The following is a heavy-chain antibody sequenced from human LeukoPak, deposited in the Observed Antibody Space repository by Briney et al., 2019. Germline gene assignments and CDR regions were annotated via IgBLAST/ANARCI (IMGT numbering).Heavy chain of an antibody. J-gene: IGHJ4*02. CDR3: ARHLELSSSPLDY. CDR2: ISSSGNTI. D-gene: IGHD6-6*01. V-gene: IGHV3-11*01. CDR1: GFTFSDYY. Sequence: GGSLRLSCAASGFTFSDYYMSWIRQAPGKGLEWVPYISSSGNTIYYADSVKGRFTSSRDNTKNSLNLQMNSLRAEDTAVYYCARHLELSSSPLDYWGQGTLVTVSS.